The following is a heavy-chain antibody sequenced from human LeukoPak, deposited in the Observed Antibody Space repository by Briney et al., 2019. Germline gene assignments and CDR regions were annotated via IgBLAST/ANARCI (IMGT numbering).Heavy chain of an antibody. CDR2: IYYSGST. V-gene: IGHV4-59*08. CDR1: GGSISTFY. D-gene: IGHD2-21*02. J-gene: IGHJ4*02. CDR3: ARSVPTFGVAVPGYHFFDY. Sequence: SETLSLTCTVSGGSISTFYWSWIRQPPGRGLEWIGFIYYSGSTNYNPSLKSRVTMSVDTSKNQFSLQLTSMTAADTAVYYCARSVPTFGVAVPGYHFFDYWGQGTLVTVSS.